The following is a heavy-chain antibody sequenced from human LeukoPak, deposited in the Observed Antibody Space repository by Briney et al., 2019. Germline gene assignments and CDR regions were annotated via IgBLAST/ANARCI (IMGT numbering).Heavy chain of an antibody. J-gene: IGHJ4*02. V-gene: IGHV3-23*01. Sequence: PGGSLRLSCAASGFTFTSYAMSWVRQAPGKGVEWVSAISGSGGSTYYADSVKGRFTISIDNSKSTLFLQMNSLRAEDTAVYYCAKDPIVGSRVVTPCHWGQGSLVTVSS. D-gene: IGHD1-26*01. CDR3: AKDPIVGSRVVTPCH. CDR2: ISGSGGST. CDR1: GFTFTSYA.